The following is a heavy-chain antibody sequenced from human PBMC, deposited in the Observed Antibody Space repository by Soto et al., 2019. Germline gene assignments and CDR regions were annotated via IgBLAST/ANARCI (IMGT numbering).Heavy chain of an antibody. J-gene: IGHJ4*02. CDR1: GFTFSSYA. CDR3: AKGTGTFDS. V-gene: IGHV3-23*01. Sequence: GGSLRLSCAASGFTFSSYAMGWVRQAPGKGLQWVSTISGNGVSTYYVDSVKGRFTISRDNSKKTLYLQMNSLRAEDTAVYYCAKGTGTFDSWGQGALVTVSS. CDR2: ISGNGVST. D-gene: IGHD3-9*01.